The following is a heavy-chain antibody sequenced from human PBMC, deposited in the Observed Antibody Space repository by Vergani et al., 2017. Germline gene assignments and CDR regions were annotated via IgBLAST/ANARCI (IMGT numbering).Heavy chain of an antibody. CDR1: GYSFTSYW. V-gene: IGHV5-10-1*01. D-gene: IGHD3-10*01. CDR3: ASDGPGSYYTPRTLDY. Sequence: EVQLVQSGAEVKKPGESLRISCKGSGYSFTSYWISWVHQMPGKGLEWMGRIDPSDSYTNYSPSFQGHVTISADKSISTAYLQWSSLKASDTAMYYCASDGPGSYYTPRTLDYWGQGTLVTVSS. CDR2: IDPSDSYT. J-gene: IGHJ4*02.